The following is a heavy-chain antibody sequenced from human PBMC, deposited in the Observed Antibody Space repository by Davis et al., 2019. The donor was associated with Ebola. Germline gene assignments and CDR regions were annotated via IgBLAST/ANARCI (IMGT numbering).Heavy chain of an antibody. V-gene: IGHV3-7*03. D-gene: IGHD6-19*01. CDR3: ARGVAVGGFYFDY. CDR1: GFTFGSFW. Sequence: GGSLRLSCAASGFTFGSFWMSWVRQAPGQGLEWVANIYRDGSEKYYVDSVKGRFTVSRGNTTNSLYLQMTSLRAEDTAVYFCARGVAVGGFYFDYWGQGTLVTVSS. J-gene: IGHJ4*02. CDR2: IYRDGSEK.